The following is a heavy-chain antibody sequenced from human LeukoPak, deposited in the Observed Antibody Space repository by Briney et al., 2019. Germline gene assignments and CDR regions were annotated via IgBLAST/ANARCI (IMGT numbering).Heavy chain of an antibody. V-gene: IGHV3-23*01. J-gene: IGHJ4*02. CDR2: ISGSGGST. CDR1: GFTFSSYS. D-gene: IGHD3-22*01. Sequence: GGSLRLSCAASGFTFSSYSMHWVRQAPGKGLEWVSAISGSGGSTYYADSVKGRFTISRDNSKNTLYLQMNSLRAEDTAVYYCAKERHYYDSSGYPDYWGQGTLVTVSS. CDR3: AKERHYYDSSGYPDY.